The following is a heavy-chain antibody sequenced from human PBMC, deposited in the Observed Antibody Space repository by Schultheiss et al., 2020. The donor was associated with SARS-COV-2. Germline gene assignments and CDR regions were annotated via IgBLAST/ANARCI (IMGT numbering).Heavy chain of an antibody. V-gene: IGHV3-33*01. CDR3: ARGYYDSSTSFDY. J-gene: IGHJ4*02. CDR2: IWYDGSNK. D-gene: IGHD3-22*01. Sequence: GGSLRLSCAASGFTFSSYGMHWVRQAPGKGLEWVAVIWYDGSNKYYADSVKGRFTISRDNSKNTLYLQMNSLRAEDTAVYYCARGYYDSSTSFDYWGQGTLVTVSS. CDR1: GFTFSSYG.